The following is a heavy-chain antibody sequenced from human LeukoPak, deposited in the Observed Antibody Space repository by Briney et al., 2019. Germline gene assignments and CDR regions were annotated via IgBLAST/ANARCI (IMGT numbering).Heavy chain of an antibody. J-gene: IGHJ4*02. CDR3: ASMYTSAHY. V-gene: IGHV4-39*07. CDR1: GGSISGSRYN. CDR2: ISHSGIR. D-gene: IGHD6-19*01. Sequence: SSETLSLTCIVSGGSISGSRYNWGWVRQPPGKGLEWITSISHSGIRYYNASLNSRVTISVDTSKNQFSLTLTSVTAADTAVYYCASMYTSAHYWGQGILVTVSS.